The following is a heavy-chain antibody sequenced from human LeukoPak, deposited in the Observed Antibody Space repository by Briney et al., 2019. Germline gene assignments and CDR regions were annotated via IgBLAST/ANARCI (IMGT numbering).Heavy chain of an antibody. CDR3: ARDQAVGATKGGFDI. D-gene: IGHD1-26*01. CDR2: IYYSGST. CDR1: GGSISSYY. J-gene: IGHJ3*02. Sequence: KTSETLSLTCTVSGGSISSYYWSWIRQPPGKGLEWIGYIYYSGSTNYNPSLKSRVTISVDTSKNQFSLKLSSVTAADTAVYYCARDQAVGATKGGFDIWGQGTMVTVSS. V-gene: IGHV4-59*01.